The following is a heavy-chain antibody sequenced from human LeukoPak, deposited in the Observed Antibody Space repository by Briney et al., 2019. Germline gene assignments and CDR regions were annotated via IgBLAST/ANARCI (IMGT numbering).Heavy chain of an antibody. V-gene: IGHV3-7*03. Sequence: GRSLRLSCSASGFTFGSYWMNWVRQAPGKGPEWVANIKQDGSEINYVDSVKGRFIISRDNAKNSLYLQMNSLRVDDTAVYYCAGGSGWITGDWGHGTLVTVSS. J-gene: IGHJ4*01. CDR3: AGGSGWITGD. D-gene: IGHD1-14*01. CDR1: GFTFGSYW. CDR2: IKQDGSEI.